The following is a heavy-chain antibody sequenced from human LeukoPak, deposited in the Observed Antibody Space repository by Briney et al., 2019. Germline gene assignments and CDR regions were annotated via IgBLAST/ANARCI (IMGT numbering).Heavy chain of an antibody. D-gene: IGHD3-16*02. CDR2: ISAYNGNT. J-gene: IGHJ6*03. V-gene: IGHV1-18*01. Sequence: ASVKVSCKASGYTFTSYGISWVRQAPGQGLEWMGWISAYNGNTNYAQKLQGRVTMTTDTSTSTAYMELRSLRSDDTAVYYCARGGDIRVIDYVWGSYRGPYYYYYMDVWGKGTTVTVSS. CDR3: ARGGDIRVIDYVWGSYRGPYYYYYMDV. CDR1: GYTFTSYG.